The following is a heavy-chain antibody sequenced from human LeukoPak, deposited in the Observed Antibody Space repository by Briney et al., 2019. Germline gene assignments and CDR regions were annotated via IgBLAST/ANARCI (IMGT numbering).Heavy chain of an antibody. Sequence: GGSLRLSCAASGFTFSSYTMNWVRQAPGKGLEWVSSISSSGTYIYYADSVKGRFTISRDSAKNSLYLQMNSLRAEDTAVYYCARRIDYTLDYWGQGSLVTVSS. CDR1: GFTFSSYT. D-gene: IGHD4-11*01. V-gene: IGHV3-21*01. CDR3: ARRIDYTLDY. CDR2: ISSSGTYI. J-gene: IGHJ4*02.